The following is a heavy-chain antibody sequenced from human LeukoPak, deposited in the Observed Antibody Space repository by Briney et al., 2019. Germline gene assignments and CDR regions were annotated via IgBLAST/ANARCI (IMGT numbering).Heavy chain of an antibody. J-gene: IGHJ3*02. D-gene: IGHD2-21*01. V-gene: IGHV4-34*01. CDR2: INHSGST. Sequence: SETLSLTCAVYGGSFSGYHWSWIRQPPGKGLEWIGEINHSGSTNYNPSLKSRVIISVDTSKNQFSLKLSSVTAADTAVYYCARPIVVVPLRAFDIWGQGTMVTVSS. CDR3: ARPIVVVPLRAFDI. CDR1: GGSFSGYH.